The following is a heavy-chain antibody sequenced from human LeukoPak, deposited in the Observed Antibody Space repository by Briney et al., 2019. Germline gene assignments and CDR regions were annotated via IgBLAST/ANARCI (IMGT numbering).Heavy chain of an antibody. D-gene: IGHD6-19*01. J-gene: IGHJ4*02. V-gene: IGHV3-74*01. Sequence: GGSLRLSCAASGFNFSNYTMNWVRQAPGKGLVWVSRINSDGSSTSYADSVKGRFTISRDNAKNTLYLQMNSLRAEDTAVYYCARAPRKAVAFDYWGQGTLVTVSS. CDR3: ARAPRKAVAFDY. CDR2: INSDGSST. CDR1: GFNFSNYT.